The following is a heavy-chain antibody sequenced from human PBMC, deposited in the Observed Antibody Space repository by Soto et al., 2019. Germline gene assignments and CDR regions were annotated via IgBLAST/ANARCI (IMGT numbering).Heavy chain of an antibody. CDR2: ISGSGST. V-gene: IGHV3-23*01. J-gene: IGHJ3*02. CDR3: ARDLLIEDAFDI. CDR1: GFTFSSYA. Sequence: GGSLRLSCAASGFTFSSYAMTWVRQAPGRGLEWVSAISGSGSTYYADSVKGRFTISRDNSKNTLYLQMNSLRAEDTAVYYCARDLLIEDAFDIWGQGTMVTVSS. D-gene: IGHD3-22*01.